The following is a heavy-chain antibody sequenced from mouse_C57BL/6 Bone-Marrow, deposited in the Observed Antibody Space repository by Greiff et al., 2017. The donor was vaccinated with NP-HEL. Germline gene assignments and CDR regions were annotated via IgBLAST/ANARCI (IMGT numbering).Heavy chain of an antibody. CDR1: GYTFTDYY. D-gene: IGHD2-5*01. CDR3: ARRSNAWYFDV. Sequence: QVQLQQSGAELVRPGASVKLSCKASGYTFTDYYINWVKQRPGQGLEWIARIYPGSGNTYYNEKFKGKATLTAEKSSSTAYMQLSSLTSEDSAVYFCARRSNAWYFDVWGTGTTVTVSS. CDR2: IYPGSGNT. V-gene: IGHV1-76*01. J-gene: IGHJ1*03.